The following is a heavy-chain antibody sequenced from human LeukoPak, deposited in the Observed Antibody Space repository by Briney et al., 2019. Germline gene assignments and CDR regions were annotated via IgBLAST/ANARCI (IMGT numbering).Heavy chain of an antibody. J-gene: IGHJ4*02. V-gene: IGHV1-18*04. Sequence: ASVKVSCKASGYTFTSYGISWVRQAPGQGLEWMGWISAYNGNTNYAQKLQGRVAMTTDTSTSTAYMELRSLRSDDTAVYYCAREGSDILTGYYYYFDYWGQGNLVTVSS. CDR1: GYTFTSYG. D-gene: IGHD3-9*01. CDR3: AREGSDILTGYYYYFDY. CDR2: ISAYNGNT.